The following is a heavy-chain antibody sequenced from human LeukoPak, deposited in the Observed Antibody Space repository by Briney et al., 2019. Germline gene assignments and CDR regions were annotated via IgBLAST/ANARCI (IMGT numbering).Heavy chain of an antibody. Sequence: GSLRLSCAVSGFSFSNYAMSWVRQFPGKGLEWVSAISGSGGSTYYADSVKGRFTISRDNSKNTLYLQMNSLRAEDTAVYYCAKVEYYDFWSGSIDAFDIWGQGTMVTVSS. D-gene: IGHD3-3*01. CDR2: ISGSGGST. CDR1: GFSFSNYA. V-gene: IGHV3-23*01. J-gene: IGHJ3*02. CDR3: AKVEYYDFWSGSIDAFDI.